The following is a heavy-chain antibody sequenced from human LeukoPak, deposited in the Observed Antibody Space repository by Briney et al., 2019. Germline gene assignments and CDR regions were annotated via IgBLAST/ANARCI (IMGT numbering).Heavy chain of an antibody. J-gene: IGHJ4*02. D-gene: IGHD3-16*02. CDR3: ARASIMIMFGGVIDQGHFDY. V-gene: IGHV1-2*06. Sequence: ASVKVSCKASGYTFTGYYMHWVRQAPGQGLEWMGRINPNSGGTNYAQKFQGRVTMTRDTSISTAYMELSRLRSDDTAVYYCARASIMIMFGGVIDQGHFDYWGQGTLVTVSS. CDR2: INPNSGGT. CDR1: GYTFTGYY.